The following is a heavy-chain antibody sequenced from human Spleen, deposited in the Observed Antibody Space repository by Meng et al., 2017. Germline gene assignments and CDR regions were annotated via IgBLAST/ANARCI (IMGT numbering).Heavy chain of an antibody. J-gene: IGHJ6*02. V-gene: IGHV3-23*01. D-gene: IGHD2-2*01. Sequence: GGSLRLSCAASGFPFSSYEMNWVRQAPGKGLEWVSAISGSGGSTYYADSVKGRFTISRDNSKTTLYLQMNSLRVEDTAVYYYARYQVVVPAARGYCYGKDVWGQGTMVTVSS. CDR1: GFPFSSYE. CDR2: ISGSGGST. CDR3: ARYQVVVPAARGYCYGKDV.